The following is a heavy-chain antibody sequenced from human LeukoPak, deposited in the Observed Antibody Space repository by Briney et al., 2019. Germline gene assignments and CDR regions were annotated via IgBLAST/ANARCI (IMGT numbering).Heavy chain of an antibody. J-gene: IGHJ5*02. V-gene: IGHV4-31*03. Sequence: ASETLSLTCTVSGGSISSGGYYWSWIRQHPGKGLEWIGYIYYSGGTYYNPSLKSRVTISVDTSKNQFSLKLSSVTAADTAVYYCARDAMVRGVIDPWGQGTLVTVSS. CDR3: ARDAMVRGVIDP. CDR1: GGSISSGGYY. D-gene: IGHD3-10*01. CDR2: IYYSGGT.